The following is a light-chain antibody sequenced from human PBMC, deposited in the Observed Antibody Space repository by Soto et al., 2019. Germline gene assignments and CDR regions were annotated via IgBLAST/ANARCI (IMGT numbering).Light chain of an antibody. CDR1: NIGSQS. J-gene: IGLJ2*01. Sequence: SYELTQPPSVSVAPGQTARITCGGNNIGSQSVHWYQQKPGQAPVLVVYGDSDRPSGIPERFSGSKSGNTATLTISRVEAGDEADYYCQVWDSTSDHVVFGGGTKLTVL. CDR3: QVWDSTSDHVV. V-gene: IGLV3-21*02. CDR2: GDS.